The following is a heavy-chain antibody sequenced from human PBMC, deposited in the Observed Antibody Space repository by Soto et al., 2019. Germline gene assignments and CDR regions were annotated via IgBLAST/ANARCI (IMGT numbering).Heavy chain of an antibody. CDR3: ARNMDYYYGRGSGNGHGF. D-gene: IGHD3-10*02. CDR1: GYTFTAYY. CDR2: INPKFGDT. Sequence: QVQLVQSGAEVKEPGGSVRVSCEASGYTFTAYYIHWVRQAPGQGLEWMGWINPKFGDTTYAQDFQGRVSMTRDMSISTVYMELSRLTSDDTARYYCARNMDYYYGRGSGNGHGFWGQGTTVTV. V-gene: IGHV1-2*02. J-gene: IGHJ6*02.